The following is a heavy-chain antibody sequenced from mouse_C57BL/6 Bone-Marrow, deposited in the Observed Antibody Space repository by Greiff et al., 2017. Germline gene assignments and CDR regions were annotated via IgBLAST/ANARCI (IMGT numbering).Heavy chain of an antibody. D-gene: IGHD2-3*01. V-gene: IGHV14-4*01. J-gene: IGHJ2*01. CDR3: SSFDGNYFDF. Sequence: EVKLQESGAELVRPGASVKLSCTASGFNIKDDYMHWVKQRPEQGLEWIGWIDPEIGDTEYASKFQGKATITSDTSSNTAYLQLSSLTSEDTAVYYCSSFDGNYFDFWGQGTPLTVAS. CDR1: GFNIKDDY. CDR2: IDPEIGDT.